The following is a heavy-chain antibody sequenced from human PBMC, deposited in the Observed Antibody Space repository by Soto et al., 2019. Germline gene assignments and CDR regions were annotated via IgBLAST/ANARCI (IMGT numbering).Heavy chain of an antibody. V-gene: IGHV4-39*01. CDR2: VYYRGRS. J-gene: IGHJ4*02. CDR3: ARGLRIQLCLDY. CDR1: GGSVTNSSYY. Sequence: SETMSLTCTVSGGSVTNSSYYWGWIRQSPGKGLEWIGSVYYRGRSYSKSSVKSRVTISVDTSKNQYSLNLNSVTASDTAVYFCARGLRIQLCLDYWGQGTLVTVSS. D-gene: IGHD5-18*01.